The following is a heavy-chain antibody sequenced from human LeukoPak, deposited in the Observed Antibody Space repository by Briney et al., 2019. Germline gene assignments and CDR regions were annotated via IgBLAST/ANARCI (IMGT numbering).Heavy chain of an antibody. CDR1: GFGFSSYS. D-gene: IGHD2-15*01. CDR3: ARGLSCSGGSCYFDF. Sequence: PGGSLRLSCAASGFGFSSYSMNWVRQAPGKGLEWVSSISTSSSYIFYADSVKGRFTISRDSARNSLYLQMNSLRAEDTALYYCARGLSCSGGSCYFDFWGQGTLVTVSS. J-gene: IGHJ4*02. CDR2: ISTSSSYI. V-gene: IGHV3-21*01.